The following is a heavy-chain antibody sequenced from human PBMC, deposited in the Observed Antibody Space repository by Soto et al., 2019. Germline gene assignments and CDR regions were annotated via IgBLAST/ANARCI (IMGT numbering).Heavy chain of an antibody. CDR1: GFTFSNAW. J-gene: IGHJ4*02. CDR2: IKSKTDGGTT. CDR3: PTAVAAAGSIDY. Sequence: GGSLRLSCAASGFTFSNAWMSWVRQAPGKGLEWVGRIKSKTDGGTTDYAAPVKGRFTISRDDSKNTLYLQMNSLKTEDTAVYYCPTAVAAAGSIDYWGQGTLVTVSS. D-gene: IGHD6-13*01. V-gene: IGHV3-15*01.